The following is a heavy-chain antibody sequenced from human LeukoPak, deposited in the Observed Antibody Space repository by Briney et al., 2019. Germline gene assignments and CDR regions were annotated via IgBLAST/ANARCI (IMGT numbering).Heavy chain of an antibody. J-gene: IGHJ5*02. V-gene: IGHV3-30*14. CDR3: ARELGYCSGGSCYNWFDP. CDR1: GFTFSSYA. D-gene: IGHD2-15*01. CDR2: ISYDGSNK. Sequence: GGSLRLSCAASGFTFSSYAMHWVRQAPGKGLEWVAVISYDGSNKYYADSVKGRFTISRDNSKNTLYLQMNSLRAEDTAVYYCARELGYCSGGSCYNWFDPWGQGTLVTVSS.